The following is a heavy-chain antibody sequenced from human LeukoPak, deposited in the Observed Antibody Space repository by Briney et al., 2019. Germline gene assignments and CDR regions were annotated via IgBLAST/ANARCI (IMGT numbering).Heavy chain of an antibody. D-gene: IGHD3-9*01. J-gene: IGHJ4*02. Sequence: PGGSVRLSCAASGFTFSSYAMLWVRQAPGKGLEGVADISGSGINTHYADSVKGRFTISRDNSKNTLYLQMNSLRAEDTAVYYCAKDGEYYDILAGFDYWGQGTLVTVSS. CDR1: GFTFSSYA. CDR3: AKDGEYYDILAGFDY. CDR2: ISGSGINT. V-gene: IGHV3-23*01.